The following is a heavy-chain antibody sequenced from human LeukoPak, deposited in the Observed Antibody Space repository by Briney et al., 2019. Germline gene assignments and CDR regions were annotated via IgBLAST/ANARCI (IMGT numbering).Heavy chain of an antibody. CDR2: VHPSGTT. CDR3: ANYVSASGDYYGMDV. Sequence: SETLSLTCTVSGSSISDYYWTWIRQPAGKGLEWIGRVHPSGTTNYNPSLKSRVTMSVDTSKNQFSLKLSSVTAADTAVYYCANYVSASGDYYGMDVWGQGTTVTVSS. CDR1: GSSISDYY. D-gene: IGHD3-10*01. J-gene: IGHJ6*02. V-gene: IGHV4-4*07.